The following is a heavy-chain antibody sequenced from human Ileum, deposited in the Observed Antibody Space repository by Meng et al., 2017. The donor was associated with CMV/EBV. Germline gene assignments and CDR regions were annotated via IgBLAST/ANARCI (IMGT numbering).Heavy chain of an antibody. Sequence: SETLSPTCNVSGGSISGYYWSWIRQSPGKGLEWFGYMYSSGSTNYNPSLKSRVTMSVDTSKNQFSLNLSSVSAADTAVYFCARETYYYGLDVWGQGTTVTVSS. CDR1: GGSISGYY. V-gene: IGHV4-59*01. CDR2: MYSSGST. J-gene: IGHJ6*02. CDR3: ARETYYYGLDV.